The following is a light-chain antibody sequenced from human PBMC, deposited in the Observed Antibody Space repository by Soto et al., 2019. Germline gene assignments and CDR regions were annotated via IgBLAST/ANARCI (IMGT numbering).Light chain of an antibody. CDR3: QHYNNWPWT. CDR1: QSVSSD. CDR2: GAS. V-gene: IGKV3-15*01. Sequence: EKVMTQSPATLSVSPGERATLSCRASQSVSSDLAWYQQKPGQAPRLLIYGASTRATGIPARFSGSRSGTEFTLIISSLQSEDFEVYFCQHYNNWPWTFGQGSKGDIK. J-gene: IGKJ1*01.